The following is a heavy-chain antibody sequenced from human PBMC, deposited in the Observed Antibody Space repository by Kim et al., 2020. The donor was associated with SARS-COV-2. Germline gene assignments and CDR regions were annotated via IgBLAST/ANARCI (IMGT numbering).Heavy chain of an antibody. D-gene: IGHD1-1*01. CDR1: GFTFSNAW. J-gene: IGHJ2*01. Sequence: GGSLILSCAASGFTFSNAWMSWVRQAPGKGLEWVGRIKSKTDGGTTDYAAPVKGRFTISRDDSKNTLYLQMNSLKTEDTAVYYCTTAPNWNVPWYFDLWGRGTLVTVSS. CDR3: TTAPNWNVPWYFDL. CDR2: IKSKTDGGTT. V-gene: IGHV3-15*01.